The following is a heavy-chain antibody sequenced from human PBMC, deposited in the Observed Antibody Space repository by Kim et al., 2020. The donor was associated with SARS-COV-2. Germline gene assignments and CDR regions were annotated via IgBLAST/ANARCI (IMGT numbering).Heavy chain of an antibody. CDR2: INPSGGST. Sequence: ASVKVSCKASGYTFTSYYMHWVRQAPGQGLEWMGIINPSGGSTSYAQKFQGRVTMTRDTSTSTVYMELSSLRSEDTAVYYCSRDLSRFVDLWGIVGASRLSNGKDVWGQGTTVTVS. CDR1: GYTFTSYY. D-gene: IGHD1-26*01. J-gene: IGHJ6*02. CDR3: SRDLSRFVDLWGIVGASRLSNGKDV. V-gene: IGHV1-46*01.